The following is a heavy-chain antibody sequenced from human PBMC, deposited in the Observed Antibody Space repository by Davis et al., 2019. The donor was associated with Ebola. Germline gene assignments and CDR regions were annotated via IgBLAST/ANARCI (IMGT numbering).Heavy chain of an antibody. CDR3: ARSYGAAPLDY. Sequence: ESLKISCTVSGGSISPSYWRWIRQPPGKGPARVVYIYYSGSTKYNLSLTGRVAISVDTSKNQSSRKLSSVTAADTAVYYCARSYGAAPLDYWGQGTLVTVSS. V-gene: IGHV4-59*08. J-gene: IGHJ4*02. CDR1: GGSISPSY. D-gene: IGHD4/OR15-4a*01. CDR2: IYYSGST.